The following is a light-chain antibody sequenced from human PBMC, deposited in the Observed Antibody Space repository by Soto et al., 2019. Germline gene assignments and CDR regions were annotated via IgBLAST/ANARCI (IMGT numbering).Light chain of an antibody. V-gene: IGKV1-5*01. CDR1: QNIGTS. Sequence: DIQMTQSPSTLSASVGDGVTITCRASQNIGTSLAWYQQNPGKAPKLLISDASTLESGVPSRLGGSGSGTEFTISITSLQPDDSATYYCQQCFSHWTFGQGTKVDIK. CDR3: QQCFSHWT. J-gene: IGKJ1*01. CDR2: DAS.